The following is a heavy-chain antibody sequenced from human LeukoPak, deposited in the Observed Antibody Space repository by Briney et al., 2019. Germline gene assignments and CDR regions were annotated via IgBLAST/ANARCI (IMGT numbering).Heavy chain of an antibody. D-gene: IGHD3-22*01. Sequence: ASVKVSCKASGYTFTGYYMHWVRQAPGQGLEWMGCINPNSGGTNYAQKFQGRFTMTRDTSISTAYMEMSRLSSEDTAVYYCARDLYYYDSSGYYHHDAFDIWGQGKMVTVSS. V-gene: IGHV1-2*02. J-gene: IGHJ3*02. CDR1: GYTFTGYY. CDR3: ARDLYYYDSSGYYHHDAFDI. CDR2: INPNSGGT.